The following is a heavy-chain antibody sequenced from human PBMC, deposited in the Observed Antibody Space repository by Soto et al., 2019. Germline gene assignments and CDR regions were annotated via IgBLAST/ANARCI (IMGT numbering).Heavy chain of an antibody. Sequence: QLVQSGAEVKKRGASVRVSCKTSGPTFIAYYIHWVRQAPGQGLEWMGWIDPKSGGTTYEQKFLGRVTMTRDTSINTAYVDLNRLTSDDTAVYYCARVSVDVPEWGQGTLITVSS. D-gene: IGHD5-12*01. CDR3: ARVSVDVPE. J-gene: IGHJ4*02. CDR2: IDPKSGGT. V-gene: IGHV1-2*02. CDR1: GPTFIAYY.